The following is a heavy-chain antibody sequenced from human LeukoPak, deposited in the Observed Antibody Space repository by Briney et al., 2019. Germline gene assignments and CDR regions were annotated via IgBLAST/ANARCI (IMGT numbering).Heavy chain of an antibody. Sequence: GGSLRLSCAASGFSFRSYSLNWVRQAPEKGLEWVAYISSSSTTTFYADSVRGRFTISRDNANNSLYLHMNNLRSEDTAVYYCVRVSGHIYQHFDYWGQGTLVTVSS. CDR1: GFSFRSYS. CDR2: ISSSSTTT. V-gene: IGHV3-48*01. CDR3: VRVSGHIYQHFDY. J-gene: IGHJ4*02. D-gene: IGHD2-2*01.